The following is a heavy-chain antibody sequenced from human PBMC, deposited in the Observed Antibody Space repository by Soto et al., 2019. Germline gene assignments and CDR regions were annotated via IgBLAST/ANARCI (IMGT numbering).Heavy chain of an antibody. CDR1: GYTFTSYA. V-gene: IGHV1-18*01. CDR3: ARDSPPNYL. CDR2: INAYNSHT. D-gene: IGHD7-27*01. Sequence: QVQLVQSGAEVKKPGASVKVSCKASGYTFTSYAISWVRQAPGQGLEWMGWINAYNSHTNYAQKLQGRVTMTTDTPTSKAYMELRSLRSDDTAAYYCARDSPPNYLWGQGTLVTVSS. J-gene: IGHJ5*02.